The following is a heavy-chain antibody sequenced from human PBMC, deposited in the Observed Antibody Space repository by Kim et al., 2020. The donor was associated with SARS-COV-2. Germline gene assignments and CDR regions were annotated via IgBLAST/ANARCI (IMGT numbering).Heavy chain of an antibody. J-gene: IGHJ4*02. Sequence: GSHNFNPSRKSRVTISVDTSKNRFSLKLSSVTAAYTAVYYCATLWSLFDYWGQGTLVTVSS. V-gene: IGHV4-34*01. CDR3: ATLWSLFDY. CDR2: GSH. D-gene: IGHD3-10*01.